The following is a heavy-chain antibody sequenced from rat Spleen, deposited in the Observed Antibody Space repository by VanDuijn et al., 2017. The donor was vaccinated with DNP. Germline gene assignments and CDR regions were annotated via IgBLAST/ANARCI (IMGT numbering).Heavy chain of an antibody. CDR3: ARWSMAFAY. D-gene: IGHD4-2*01. V-gene: IGHV5S13*01. CDR2: ISTVGDNS. Sequence: EVQLVESGGGLVQPGRSLRLSCAASGFTFRNYGMAWVRQAPTKGLEWVASISTVGDNSVYRDSVKGRFTISRDNAKNTQYLQMDSLRSEDTATYYCARWSMAFAYWGQGTLVTVSS. CDR1: GFTFRNYG. J-gene: IGHJ3*01.